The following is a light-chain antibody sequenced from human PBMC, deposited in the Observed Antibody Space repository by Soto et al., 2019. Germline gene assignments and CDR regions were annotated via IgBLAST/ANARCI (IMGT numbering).Light chain of an antibody. CDR3: QQYGSSPPWT. Sequence: VITQSPGTRSVSPGERATLSCRASQSVGSNLAWYQQKPGQAPRLLIYGASSRANGIPARFSGSGSGTDFTLTISRLEPEDFAVYSCQQYGSSPPWTFGQGTKVDIK. J-gene: IGKJ1*01. CDR1: QSVGSN. CDR2: GAS. V-gene: IGKV3-20*01.